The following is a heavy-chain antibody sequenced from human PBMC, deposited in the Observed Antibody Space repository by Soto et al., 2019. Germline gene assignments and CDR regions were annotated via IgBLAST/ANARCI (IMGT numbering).Heavy chain of an antibody. D-gene: IGHD3-22*01. V-gene: IGHV3-23*01. Sequence: EVQLLESGGGLVQPGGSLRLSCAASGFTFSSYAMSWVRQAPGKGLEWVSAISGSGGSTYYADSVKGRFTISRDNSKNTLYLQMNSLRAVDTAVYYCAKGTYYSDSSGYYGYWGQGTLVTVSS. CDR2: ISGSGGST. J-gene: IGHJ4*02. CDR3: AKGTYYSDSSGYYGY. CDR1: GFTFSSYA.